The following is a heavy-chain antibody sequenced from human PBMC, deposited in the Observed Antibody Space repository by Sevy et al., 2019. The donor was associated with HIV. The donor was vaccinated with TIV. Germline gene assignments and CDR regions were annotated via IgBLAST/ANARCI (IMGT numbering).Heavy chain of an antibody. J-gene: IGHJ4*02. CDR1: GFTFSSYG. CDR3: ARDLNERGYSYGDY. CDR2: IWYDGSNK. D-gene: IGHD5-18*01. Sequence: GGSLRLSCAASGFTFSSYGMHWVRQAPGKGLEWVAVIWYDGSNKYYADSVKGRFTISRDNSKNTLYLQMNSLRAEDTAVYYCARDLNERGYSYGDYWGQGTLVTVSS. V-gene: IGHV3-33*01.